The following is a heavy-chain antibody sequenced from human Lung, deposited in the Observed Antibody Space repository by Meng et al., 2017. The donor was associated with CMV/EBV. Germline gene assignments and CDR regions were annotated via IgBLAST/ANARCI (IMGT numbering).Heavy chain of an antibody. Sequence: GGSLRLXCAASGLTVSNNYMTWVRQAPGKGLECVSVIFSGGSTYYVDSVKGRFTISRDASKNTLYLQMNNLRADDTAVYYCARGYPDGDFDSWGQGTRVNGYS. J-gene: IGHJ4*02. V-gene: IGHV3-53*01. CDR2: IFSGGST. D-gene: IGHD1-14*01. CDR3: ARGYPDGDFDS. CDR1: GLTVSNNY.